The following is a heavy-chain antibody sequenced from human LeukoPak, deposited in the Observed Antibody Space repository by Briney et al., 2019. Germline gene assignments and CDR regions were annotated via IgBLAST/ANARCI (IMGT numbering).Heavy chain of an antibody. CDR2: INHSGST. V-gene: IGHV4-34*01. CDR3: ARRVLRYFAWTDYYYGMDV. D-gene: IGHD3-9*01. CDR1: GGSFIGYY. Sequence: PSETLSLTCAVYGGSFIGYYWSWIRQPPGKGLDWIGEINHSGSTNYNPSLKSRVAMSVDTSKNQFSLKLSSVTAEDTAVYYCARRVLRYFAWTDYYYGMDVWGQGTTVTVSS. J-gene: IGHJ6*02.